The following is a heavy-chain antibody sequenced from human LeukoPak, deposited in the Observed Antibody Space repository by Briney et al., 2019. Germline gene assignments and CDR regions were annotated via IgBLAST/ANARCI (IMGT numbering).Heavy chain of an antibody. CDR1: GFTFSTHW. V-gene: IGHV3-74*01. CDR2: ISGDGSLT. D-gene: IGHD3-10*01. J-gene: IGHJ6*02. Sequence: GGSLRLSCAASGFTFSTHWMYWVRQAPGKEFVWVSRISGDGSLTSYADSVRGRFTISRDNAKETLYLQMTSLRVEDTAVYSCASLLTPYHGSGGGGVDVWGQGTTVTVSS. CDR3: ASLLTPYHGSGGGGVDV.